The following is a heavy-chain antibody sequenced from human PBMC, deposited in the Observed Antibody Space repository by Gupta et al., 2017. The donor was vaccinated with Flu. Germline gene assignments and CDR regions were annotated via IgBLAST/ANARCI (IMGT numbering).Heavy chain of an antibody. CDR1: GGSFSDYY. CDR2: INHSATT. D-gene: IGHD6-13*01. J-gene: IGHJ5*02. CDR3: ATVAAAGMS. Sequence: QVRLQQRGAGLSKLSETLSLTCAVHGGSFSDYYWTWIRQPPGKGLEWIGEINHSATTNYHPSLKSQVAISIDTSKSQFSLKLSSVTAADTAVYYCATVAAAGMSWGQGTLVTVSS. V-gene: IGHV4-34*01.